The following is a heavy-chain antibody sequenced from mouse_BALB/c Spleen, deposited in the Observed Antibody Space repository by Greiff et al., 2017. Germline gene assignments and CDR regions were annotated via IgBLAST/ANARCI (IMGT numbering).Heavy chain of an antibody. J-gene: IGHJ4*01. CDR3: ASEGWGYAMDY. Sequence: EVKLMESGGGLVKPGGSLKLSCAASGFTFSSYAMSWVRQTPEKRLEWVASISSGGSTYYPDSVKGRFTISRDNARNILYLQMSSLRSEDTAMYYCASEGWGYAMDYWGQGTSVTVSS. V-gene: IGHV5-6-5*01. CDR2: ISSGGST. CDR1: GFTFSSYA.